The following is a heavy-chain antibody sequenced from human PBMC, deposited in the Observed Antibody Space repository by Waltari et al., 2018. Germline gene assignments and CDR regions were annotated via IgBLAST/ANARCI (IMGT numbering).Heavy chain of an antibody. J-gene: IGHJ4*02. Sequence: QVQLQESGPGLVKPSETLSLTCTVSGGSISSYYWSWIRQPPGKGLEWIGYIYYSGSTNYNPSLKSRVTISVDTSKNQFSLKLSSVTAADTAVYYCARAGKLGIVDYWGQGTLVTVSS. CDR2: IYYSGST. CDR1: GGSISSYY. CDR3: ARAGKLGIVDY. D-gene: IGHD7-27*01. V-gene: IGHV4-59*01.